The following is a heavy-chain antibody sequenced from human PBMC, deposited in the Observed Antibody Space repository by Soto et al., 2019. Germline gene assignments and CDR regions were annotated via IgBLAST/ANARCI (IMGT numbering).Heavy chain of an antibody. Sequence: QVQLVESGGGVVQPGRSLTLSSTASGITFSTYAMHWVRQAPGRGLEWVALISYDGGNKYYADSVKDRFTISRDESKTALYLQMNSLRAEDTAVYYCARKTARGYGDYFVYWGQGTLVTVSS. V-gene: IGHV3-30-3*01. CDR2: ISYDGGNK. J-gene: IGHJ4*02. CDR3: ARKTARGYGDYFVY. D-gene: IGHD4-17*01. CDR1: GITFSTYA.